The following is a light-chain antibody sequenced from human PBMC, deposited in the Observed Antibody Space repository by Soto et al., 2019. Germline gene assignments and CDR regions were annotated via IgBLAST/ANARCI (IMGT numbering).Light chain of an antibody. J-gene: IGKJ1*01. CDR3: KQYYSSPPWM. Sequence: DIVMTQSPDSLAVSLGDRATINCRSSQSVFFSPTNRNNLAWYQQKPGQPPRLLIYWAATRQSGVPDRFSGSGSATDFTLTISGLQAEDEAVYYCKQYYSSPPWMFGQGTKVATK. CDR2: WAA. CDR1: QSVFFSPTNRNN. V-gene: IGKV4-1*01.